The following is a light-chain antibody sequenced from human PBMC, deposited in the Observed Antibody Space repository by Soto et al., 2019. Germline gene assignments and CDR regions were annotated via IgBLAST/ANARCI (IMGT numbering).Light chain of an antibody. CDR3: SSYTSSATVV. CDR2: EVS. J-gene: IGLJ2*01. V-gene: IGLV2-14*01. Sequence: QSALTQPASVSGSPGQSITISCTGSCSDVGGFKSVSWYQQHPGKVPKLMIYEVSDRPSGVSYRFSGSRSGNTASLTISGLQAEDEADYFCSSYTSSATVVFGGGTKLTVL. CDR1: CSDVGGFKS.